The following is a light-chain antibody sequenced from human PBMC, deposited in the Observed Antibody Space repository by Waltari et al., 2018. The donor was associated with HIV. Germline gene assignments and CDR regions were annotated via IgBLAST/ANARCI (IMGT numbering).Light chain of an antibody. CDR3: CSYTGTYTLL. V-gene: IGLV2-11*01. Sequence: QSALTQPRSVSGSPGQSVTISCTGTSSDVGDYNYVSWYQQHPGKAPKVVIYDVTTRPSGVPDRFSGSKSGNTASLTISGLQAEDEADYYCCSYTGTYTLLFGGGTKLTVL. CDR2: DVT. J-gene: IGLJ3*02. CDR1: SSDVGDYNY.